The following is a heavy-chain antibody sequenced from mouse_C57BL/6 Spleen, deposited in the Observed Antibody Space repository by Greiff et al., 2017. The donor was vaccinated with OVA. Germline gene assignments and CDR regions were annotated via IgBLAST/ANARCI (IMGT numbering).Heavy chain of an antibody. J-gene: IGHJ2*01. Sequence: QVQLKESGAELVKPGASVKMSCKASGYTFTSYWITWVKQRPGQGLEWIGDIYPGSGSTNYNEKFKSKATLTVDTSSSTAYMQLSSLTSEDSAVYYCARSTTVVYFDYWGQGTTLTVSS. D-gene: IGHD1-1*01. CDR2: IYPGSGST. CDR1: GYTFTSYW. CDR3: ARSTTVVYFDY. V-gene: IGHV1-55*01.